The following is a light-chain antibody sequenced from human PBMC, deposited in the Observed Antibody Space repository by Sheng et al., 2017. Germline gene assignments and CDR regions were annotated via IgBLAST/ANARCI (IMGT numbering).Light chain of an antibody. CDR3: QHHPF. J-gene: IGKJ2*01. CDR2: GAS. Sequence: EIVLTQSPGTLSLSPGERATLSCRASRSVGNNLAWYQQKPGQGPRLLIYGASTRATGIPARFSGSGSGTEFTLTISSLQPEDFAVYHCQHHPFFGQGTEAGD. V-gene: IGKV3-15*01. CDR1: RSVGNN.